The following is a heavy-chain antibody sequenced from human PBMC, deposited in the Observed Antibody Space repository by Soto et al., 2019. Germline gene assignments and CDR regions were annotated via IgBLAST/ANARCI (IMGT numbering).Heavy chain of an antibody. CDR2: IYYSGST. CDR1: GGSISSYY. CDR3: ARKREGDYGIDY. D-gene: IGHD4-17*01. V-gene: IGHV4-59*01. Sequence: SETLSLTCTVSGGSISSYYWSWIRQPPGKGLEWIGYIYYSGSTNYNPSLKSRVTISVDTSKNQFSLKLSSVTAADTAVYYCARKREGDYGIDYWGQGTLVTVSS. J-gene: IGHJ4*02.